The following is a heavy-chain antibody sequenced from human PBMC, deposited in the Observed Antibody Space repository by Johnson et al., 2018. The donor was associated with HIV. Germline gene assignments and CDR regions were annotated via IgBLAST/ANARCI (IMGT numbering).Heavy chain of an antibody. D-gene: IGHD6-13*01. J-gene: IGHJ3*02. CDR2: IRHDGNNK. V-gene: IGHV3-30*02. Sequence: QVQLVESGGGVVQPGGSRRLSCAAFGFTFSNYGMHWVRLAPGKGLEWVAFIRHDGNNKYYADSVKGRFTISRDNSKNTLSLQMNSLRVECTAVYYCANPVVAAGEDLDMYEFGLYIWGQGTMVTVS. CDR3: ANPVVAAGEDLDMYEFGLYI. CDR1: GFTFSNYG.